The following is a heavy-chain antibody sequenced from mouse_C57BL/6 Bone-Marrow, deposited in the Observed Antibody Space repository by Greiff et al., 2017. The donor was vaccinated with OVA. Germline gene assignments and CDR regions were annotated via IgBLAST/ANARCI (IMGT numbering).Heavy chain of an antibody. CDR1: GYTFTSYW. CDR3: ARGYYGLAY. D-gene: IGHD1-1*01. V-gene: IGHV1-69*01. J-gene: IGHJ3*01. CDR2: IDPSDSYT. Sequence: QVQLQQPGAELVMPGASVKLSCKASGYTFTSYWMHWVKQRPGQGLEWIGEIDPSDSYTNYNQKFKGKSTLTVDKSSSTAYMQLSSLTSEDSAVYYCARGYYGLAYGGQGTLVTVSA.